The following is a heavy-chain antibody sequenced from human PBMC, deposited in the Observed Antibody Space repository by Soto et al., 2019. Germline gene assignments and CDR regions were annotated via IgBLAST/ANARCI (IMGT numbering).Heavy chain of an antibody. CDR2: IYWNDDK. CDR1: GISLSTSGVG. D-gene: IGHD3-22*01. Sequence: QITLKESGPTLVKTTQTLTLTCTFSGISLSTSGVGVGWIRQPPGKALEWLALIYWNDDKRYSPSLKSRLTITKDTTKSQVVLTMTNMDPVDTATYYCARGDPAYYDSSVYYRGTYFQHWGQGTLVTVSS. CDR3: ARGDPAYYDSSVYYRGTYFQH. J-gene: IGHJ1*01. V-gene: IGHV2-5*01.